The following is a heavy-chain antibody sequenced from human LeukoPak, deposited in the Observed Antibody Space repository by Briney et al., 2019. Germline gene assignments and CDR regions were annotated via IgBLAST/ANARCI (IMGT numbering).Heavy chain of an antibody. Sequence: GGSLRLSCAASGFTFSGYSMNWVRQAPGKGLEWVSSISSSSSYIYYADSVKGRFTISRDNAKNSLYLQMNSLRAEDTAVYYCARDLGVSSSWYVAFDIWGQGTMVTVSS. V-gene: IGHV3-21*01. CDR3: ARDLGVSSSWYVAFDI. CDR1: GFTFSGYS. CDR2: ISSSSSYI. J-gene: IGHJ3*02. D-gene: IGHD6-13*01.